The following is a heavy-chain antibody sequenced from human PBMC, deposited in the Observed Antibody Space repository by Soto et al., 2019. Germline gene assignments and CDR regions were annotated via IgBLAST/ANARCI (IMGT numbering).Heavy chain of an antibody. Sequence: QVQLVQSGAEVKKPGPSVKVSCKASGGTFSSYAISWVRQAPGQGLEWMGGIIPIFGTANYAQKFQGRVTITADKSTSTAYMELSSLRSEDTAVYYCARVDLGYSSGWGYFDYWGQGTLVTVSS. V-gene: IGHV1-69*06. D-gene: IGHD6-19*01. CDR2: IIPIFGTA. CDR1: GGTFSSYA. J-gene: IGHJ4*02. CDR3: ARVDLGYSSGWGYFDY.